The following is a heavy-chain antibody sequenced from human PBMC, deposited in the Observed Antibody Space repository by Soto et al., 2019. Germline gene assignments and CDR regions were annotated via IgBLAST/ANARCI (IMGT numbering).Heavy chain of an antibody. D-gene: IGHD3-3*01. Sequence: PGGSLRLSCASSGFPFSSYSMNWVRQAPGKGPEWVSSISSSSSYIYYADSVKGRFTISRDNAKNSLYLQMNSLRAEDTAVYYCARGVGYDLHNWFDPWGQGTLVTVSS. J-gene: IGHJ5*02. CDR3: ARGVGYDLHNWFDP. V-gene: IGHV3-21*01. CDR2: ISSSSSYI. CDR1: GFPFSSYS.